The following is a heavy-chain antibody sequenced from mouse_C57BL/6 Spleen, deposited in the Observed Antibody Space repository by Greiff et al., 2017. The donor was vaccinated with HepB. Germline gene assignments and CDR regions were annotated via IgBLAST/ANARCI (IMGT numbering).Heavy chain of an antibody. CDR3: ARERTD. J-gene: IGHJ2*01. V-gene: IGHV1-54*01. CDR1: GYAFTNYL. CDR2: INPGSGGT. Sequence: VQLQQSGAELVRPGTSVKVSCKASGYAFTNYLIEWVKQRPGQGLEWIGVINPGSGGTNYNEKFKGKATLTADKSSSTAYMQLSSLTSEDSAVYFCARERTDWGQGTTLTVSS.